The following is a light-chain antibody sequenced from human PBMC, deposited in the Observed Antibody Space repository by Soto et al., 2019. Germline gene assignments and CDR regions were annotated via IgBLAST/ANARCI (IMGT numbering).Light chain of an antibody. CDR2: RNN. J-gene: IGLJ3*02. CDR1: SSNIGSNY. Sequence: QLVLTQPPSASGTPGQRVTISCSGSSSNIGSNYVYWYQQLPGTAPKLLIYRNNQRPSGVPDRFSGSKSGTSASLAISGLRSEVEADYYCAAWDDSLSGRGVFGGGTKLTVL. V-gene: IGLV1-47*01. CDR3: AAWDDSLSGRGV.